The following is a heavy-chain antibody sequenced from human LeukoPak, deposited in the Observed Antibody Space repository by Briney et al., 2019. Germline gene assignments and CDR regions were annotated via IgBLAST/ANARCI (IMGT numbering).Heavy chain of an antibody. CDR1: GGSCSGYY. J-gene: IGHJ5*02. D-gene: IGHD3-10*01. Sequence: SETLSLTCAVYGGSCSGYYWSWIRQPPGKGLEWIGEINHSGSTNYNPSLKSRVTISVDTSKNQFSLKLSSVTAADTAVYYCARGCPLLLWFGELRGDWFDPWGQGTLVTVSS. V-gene: IGHV4-34*01. CDR3: ARGCPLLLWFGELRGDWFDP. CDR2: INHSGST.